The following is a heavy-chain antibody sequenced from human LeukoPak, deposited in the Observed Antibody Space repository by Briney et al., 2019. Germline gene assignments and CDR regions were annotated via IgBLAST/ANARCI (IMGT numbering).Heavy chain of an antibody. CDR2: INQDGNEK. J-gene: IGHJ4*02. V-gene: IGHV3-7*01. D-gene: IGHD3-16*01. CDR3: ARNYDQLAKPPTPHDC. CDR1: GFTFTTYW. Sequence: PGGSLRLSCAASGFTFTTYWMSWVRQAPGQGLEWVANINQDGNEKYYVDSVKGRFTMSRDNAKNSLYLQMNSLRADDTAVYYCARNYDQLAKPPTPHDCWGQGTLVTVSS.